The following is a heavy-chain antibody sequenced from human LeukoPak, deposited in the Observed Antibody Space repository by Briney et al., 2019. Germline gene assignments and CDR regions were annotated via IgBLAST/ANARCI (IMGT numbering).Heavy chain of an antibody. CDR1: GGSISSGSYY. CDR2: IYTSGST. D-gene: IGHD4-17*01. J-gene: IGHJ4*02. V-gene: IGHV4-61*02. CDR3: ARGYGDYTPIDY. Sequence: PSQTLSLTCTVSGGSISSGSYYWSWIRQPAGKGLEWIGRIYTSGSTNYNPSLKSRVTISVDTSKNQFSLKLSSVTAADTAVYYCARGYGDYTPIDYWGQGTLVTVSS.